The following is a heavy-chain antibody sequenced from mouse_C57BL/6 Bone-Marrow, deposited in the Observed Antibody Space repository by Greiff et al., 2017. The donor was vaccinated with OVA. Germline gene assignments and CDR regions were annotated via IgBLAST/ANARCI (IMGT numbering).Heavy chain of an antibody. CDR2: LFPGSGST. CDR1: GYTFTDYY. J-gene: IGHJ3*01. V-gene: IGHV1-75*01. Sequence: VQLQQSGPELVKPGASVKISCKASGYTFTDYYINWVKQRPGQGLEWIGWLFPGSGSTYYNEKFKGKATLTVDKSSSTAYMLLSSLTSEDSAVYFCARSLLWLRRRFAYWGQGTLVTVSA. D-gene: IGHD2-2*01. CDR3: ARSLLWLRRRFAY.